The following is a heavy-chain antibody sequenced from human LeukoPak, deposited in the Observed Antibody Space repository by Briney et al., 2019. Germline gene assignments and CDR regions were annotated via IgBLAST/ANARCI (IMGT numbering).Heavy chain of an antibody. V-gene: IGHV3-30*07. CDR1: GFTFSSYA. Sequence: GGSLRLSCAASGFTFSSYAMHWVRQAPGKGLEWVAVISYDGSNKYYADSVKGRFTISRDNAKNSLYLQMNSLRAEDTAVYYCARDRDYYGSGSYYGPWDYWGQGTLVTVSS. CDR3: ARDRDYYGSGSYYGPWDY. CDR2: ISYDGSNK. D-gene: IGHD3-10*01. J-gene: IGHJ4*02.